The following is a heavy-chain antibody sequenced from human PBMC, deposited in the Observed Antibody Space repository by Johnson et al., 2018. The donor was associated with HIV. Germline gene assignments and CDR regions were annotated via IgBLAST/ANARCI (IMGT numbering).Heavy chain of an antibody. D-gene: IGHD6-13*01. CDR2: IPWNGGRR. CDR3: ARDGESQQLPLGDAFDV. Sequence: EVQLVESGGGVVRPGGSLRLSCEASGFTFDDYGMSWVRQGPGKGLEWVSGIPWNGGRRDYAASVQGRFPISRDNAKNSLYLQMNSLRVEDTAVYYCARDGESQQLPLGDAFDVWGQGTMVTVS. J-gene: IGHJ3*01. V-gene: IGHV3-20*04. CDR1: GFTFDDYG.